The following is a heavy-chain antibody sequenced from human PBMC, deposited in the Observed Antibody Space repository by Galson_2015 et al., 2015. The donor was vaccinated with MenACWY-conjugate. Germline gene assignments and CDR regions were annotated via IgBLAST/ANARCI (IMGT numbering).Heavy chain of an antibody. D-gene: IGHD3-22*01. Sequence: SLRLSCAASGLTFRNFGMTWVRQTPGKGLEWVSTIVTSPHRTFYADSVKGRFTVSRDDSQIYLQMNSLRAEDTAVYYCARVPRQTYDSRGYYFDSWGQGTLVTVSS. CDR2: IVTSPHRT. V-gene: IGHV3-23*05. CDR1: GLTFRNFG. J-gene: IGHJ4*02. CDR3: ARVPRQTYDSRGYYFDS.